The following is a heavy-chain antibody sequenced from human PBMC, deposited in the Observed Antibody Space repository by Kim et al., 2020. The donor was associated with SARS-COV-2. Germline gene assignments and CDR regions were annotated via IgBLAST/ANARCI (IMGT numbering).Heavy chain of an antibody. Sequence: GGSLRLSCSASGFTFSSYAMHWVRQAPGKGLEYVSAISSNGGSTYYADSVKGRFTISRDNSKNTLYLQMSSLRAEDTAVYYCVILNYGDVSGYDAFDIWGQGTMVTVSS. D-gene: IGHD4-17*01. CDR2: ISSNGGST. V-gene: IGHV3-64D*09. J-gene: IGHJ3*02. CDR1: GFTFSSYA. CDR3: VILNYGDVSGYDAFDI.